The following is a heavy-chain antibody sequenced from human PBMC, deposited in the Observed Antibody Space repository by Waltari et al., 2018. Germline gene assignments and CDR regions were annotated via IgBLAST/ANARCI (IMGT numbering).Heavy chain of an antibody. Sequence: QVQLQQWGAGLLKPSATLSFNCAVYVWSFSGSSWTWIRQPPGKGRGWIGEMDNYGKSNYNPSLKSRVTISKAESKNQFSLKLTSVTAADTAVYFCARRGGGPYPFYFDYWGQGTLVTVSS. CDR1: VWSFSGSS. D-gene: IGHD2-15*01. J-gene: IGHJ4*02. CDR2: MDNYGKS. V-gene: IGHV4-34*01. CDR3: ARRGGGPYPFYFDY.